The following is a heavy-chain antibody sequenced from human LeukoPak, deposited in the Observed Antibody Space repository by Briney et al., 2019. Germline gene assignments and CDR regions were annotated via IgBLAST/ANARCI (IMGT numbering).Heavy chain of an antibody. D-gene: IGHD6-13*01. CDR1: GDSISSGGYH. Sequence: PSQTLSLTCTVSGDSISSGGYHWNWIRQRPGKGLEWIGYIYDSGSTYYSPSLKSRLTISVDTSKNQFSLRLNSVTAADTAVYYCARVKYTSSWHPVHSWGQGALVTVSS. CDR3: ARVKYTSSWHPVHS. CDR2: IYDSGST. J-gene: IGHJ4*02. V-gene: IGHV4-31*03.